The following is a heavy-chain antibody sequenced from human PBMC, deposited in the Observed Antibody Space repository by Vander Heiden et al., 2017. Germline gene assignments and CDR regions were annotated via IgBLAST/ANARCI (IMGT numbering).Heavy chain of an antibody. J-gene: IGHJ2*01. CDR1: GYTFTDNY. CDR3: ATGRIPRVWYFDL. V-gene: IGHV1-69-2*01. CDR2: FDPEDDET. D-gene: IGHD2-2*02. Sequence: EVQLVQSGAEVKKPGATVKISCKVSGYTFTDNYIHWVQQAPGKGLEWMGLFDPEDDETSYAEKFQGRITMTADTSTDTAYMELIRLRSEDTAVYYCATGRIPRVWYFDLCGRGTLVTVSS.